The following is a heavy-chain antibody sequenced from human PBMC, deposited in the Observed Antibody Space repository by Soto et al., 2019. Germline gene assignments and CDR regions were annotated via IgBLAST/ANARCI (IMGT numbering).Heavy chain of an antibody. CDR2: INGGNGNT. CDR1: GNTVPNYA. J-gene: IGHJ4*02. D-gene: IGHD1-26*01. V-gene: IGHV1-3*01. Sequence: ASVKVSCKASGNTVPNYAIHWVRQAPGQRLEWMGRINGGNGNTYYSENFQGRVTFTRDTSTSTVYMQLSSLTSDDTAVYYCAGVDSRFSGSHYLDYFDYWGQGTLVTVSS. CDR3: AGVDSRFSGSHYLDYFDY.